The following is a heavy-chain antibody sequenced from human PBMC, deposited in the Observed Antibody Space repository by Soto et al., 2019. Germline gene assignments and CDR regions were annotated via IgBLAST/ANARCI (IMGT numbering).Heavy chain of an antibody. CDR1: GYTFTSYD. CDR3: ARLPFLSFRYLFRPGPAYYHYCMDF. Sequence: GASVKVSCKASGYTFTSYDINWVRQATGQGLEWMGWMNPNSGNTGYAQKFQGRVTMTRNTSISTAYMELSSLRSEDTAVYYCARLPFLSFRYLFRPGPAYYHYCMDFWGRRTTVTVSS. D-gene: IGHD3-10*01. V-gene: IGHV1-8*01. CDR2: MNPNSGNT. J-gene: IGHJ6*02.